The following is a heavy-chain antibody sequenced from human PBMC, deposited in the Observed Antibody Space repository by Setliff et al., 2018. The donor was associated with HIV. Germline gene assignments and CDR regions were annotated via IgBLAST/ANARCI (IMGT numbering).Heavy chain of an antibody. CDR2: IYPSGGST. J-gene: IGHJ4*02. D-gene: IGHD6-13*01. CDR3: ATSSVAMTAGGDLDY. CDR1: GYTFTSYY. V-gene: IGHV1-46*01. Sequence: EASVKVSCKASGYTFTSYYMHWVRQAPGQGLEWMGIIYPSGGSTSYAQKFQGRATMTRDTTTSTVYMQLSSLRSEDTAVYYCATSSVAMTAGGDLDYWGQGTLVTVSS.